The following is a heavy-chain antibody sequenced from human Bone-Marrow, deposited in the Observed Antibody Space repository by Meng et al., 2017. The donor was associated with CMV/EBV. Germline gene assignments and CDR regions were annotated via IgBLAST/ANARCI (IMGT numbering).Heavy chain of an antibody. V-gene: IGHV3-7*01. CDR1: GFTFSSYW. CDR3: ARYTYYDFWSGYLGFDY. CDR2: IKQDGSEK. J-gene: IGHJ4*02. D-gene: IGHD3-3*01. Sequence: GESLKISCAASGFTFSSYWMSWVRQAPGKGLEWVANIKQDGSEKYYVDSVKGRFTISRDNAKNSLYLQMNSLRAEATAVYYCARYTYYDFWSGYLGFDYWGQGTLVTVSS.